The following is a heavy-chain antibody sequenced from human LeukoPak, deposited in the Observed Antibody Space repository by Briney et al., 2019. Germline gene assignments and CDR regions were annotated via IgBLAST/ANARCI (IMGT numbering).Heavy chain of an antibody. D-gene: IGHD1-26*01. Sequence: ASVNVSCKASGYTFTSYGISWVRQAPGQGREWMGWISAYNGNTNYAQKLQGRVTMTTDTSTSKAYMELRSLRPDDTAAYYCARLSYSGSGFWYYYYGMDVSGHGTTVTVSS. J-gene: IGHJ6*02. V-gene: IGHV1-18*01. CDR2: ISAYNGNT. CDR3: ARLSYSGSGFWYYYYGMDV. CDR1: GYTFTSYG.